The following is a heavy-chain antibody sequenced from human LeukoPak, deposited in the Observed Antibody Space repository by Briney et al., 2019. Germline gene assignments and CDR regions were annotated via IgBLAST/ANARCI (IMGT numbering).Heavy chain of an antibody. CDR1: GGTFSSYA. J-gene: IGHJ5*02. Sequence: SVKVSCKASGGTFSSYAISWVRQATGQGLEWMGGIIPIFGTANYAQKFQGRVTITADESTSTAYMELGSLRSEDTAVYYCASGTWGRTETFDPWGQGTLVTVSS. D-gene: IGHD3-16*01. CDR3: ASGTWGRTETFDP. CDR2: IIPIFGTA. V-gene: IGHV1-69*01.